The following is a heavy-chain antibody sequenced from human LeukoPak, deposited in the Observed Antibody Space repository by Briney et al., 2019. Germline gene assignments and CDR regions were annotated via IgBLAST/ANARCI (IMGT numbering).Heavy chain of an antibody. Sequence: ASVKVSCKASGFTFSNYGITWVRQAPGQGLEWMGWISAYNGNTNYAQKLQGRVTMTTDTSTSTAYMELRSLRSDDTAIYYCARWYCGGGSCYSYYYGMDVWGQGTTVTVSS. CDR2: ISAYNGNT. D-gene: IGHD2-15*01. J-gene: IGHJ6*02. CDR3: ARWYCGGGSCYSYYYGMDV. CDR1: GFTFSNYG. V-gene: IGHV1-18*01.